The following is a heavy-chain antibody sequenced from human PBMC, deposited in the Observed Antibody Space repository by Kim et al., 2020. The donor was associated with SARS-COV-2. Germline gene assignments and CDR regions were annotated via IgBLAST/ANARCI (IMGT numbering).Heavy chain of an antibody. V-gene: IGHV3-23*01. Sequence: GSVKGRFTISGENSKNTLYLQMNSLRAGDTAVYYCAKGVIVAEGTNWFDPWGQGTLVSVSS. J-gene: IGHJ5*02. CDR3: AKGVIVAEGTNWFDP. D-gene: IGHD6-13*01.